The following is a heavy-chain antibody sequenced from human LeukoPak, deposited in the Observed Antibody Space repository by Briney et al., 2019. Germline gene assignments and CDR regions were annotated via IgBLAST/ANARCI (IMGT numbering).Heavy chain of an antibody. J-gene: IGHJ6*02. D-gene: IGHD3-22*01. V-gene: IGHV4-4*07. CDR2: IYTSGST. CDR1: GGSISSYH. Sequence: PSETLSLTCTVSGGSISSYHWSWIRQPAGKGLEWIGRIYTSGSTNYNPSLKSRVTMSVDTSKNQFSLKLSSVTAADTAVYYCARSYYYDSSGYFYYGMDVWGQGTTVTVSS. CDR3: ARSYYYDSSGYFYYGMDV.